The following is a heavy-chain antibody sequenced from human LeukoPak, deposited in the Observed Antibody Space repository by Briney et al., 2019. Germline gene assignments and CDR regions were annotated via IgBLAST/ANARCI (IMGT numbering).Heavy chain of an antibody. Sequence: GGSLRLSCVASGFTFRSYCMNWVRQAPGKGLEGVSSMGSSSSDIHYADSVKGRFTISRDNAENSLFLEMNSLRVEDTAVYYCARDHYDILTGYYPKTHFDYWGQGTLVTVSS. CDR1: GFTFRSYC. CDR2: MGSSSSDI. D-gene: IGHD3-9*01. V-gene: IGHV3-21*01. CDR3: ARDHYDILTGYYPKTHFDY. J-gene: IGHJ4*02.